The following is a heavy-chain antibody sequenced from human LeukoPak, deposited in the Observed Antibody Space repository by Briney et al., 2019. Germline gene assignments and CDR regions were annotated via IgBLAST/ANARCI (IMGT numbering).Heavy chain of an antibody. J-gene: IGHJ4*02. V-gene: IGHV4-34*01. CDR2: INHSGST. CDR1: GGSFSGYY. CDR3: ARDEGGGGY. Sequence: SETLSLTCAVYGGSFSGYYWNWIRQPPGKGLEWIGEINHSGSTYYNLSLKSRVTISADMSKKQVSLKLSSVTAADTAVYYCARDEGGGGYWGQGTLVTVSS. D-gene: IGHD3-16*01.